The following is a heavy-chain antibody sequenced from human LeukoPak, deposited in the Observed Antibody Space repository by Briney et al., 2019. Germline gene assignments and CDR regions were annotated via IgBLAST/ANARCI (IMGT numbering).Heavy chain of an antibody. CDR2: IYYTGST. CDR1: GGSINNYY. Sequence: PSETLSLTCTVSGGSINNYYWNWIRQSPGKGLEWTGYIYYTGSTNYSPSLKNRVTISVDTSTTQFSLRLSSVTAADTAVYYCARGIVSGVVIPYWYIDLWGRGTLVTVPS. D-gene: IGHD3-3*01. V-gene: IGHV4-59*01. CDR3: ARGIVSGVVIPYWYIDL. J-gene: IGHJ2*01.